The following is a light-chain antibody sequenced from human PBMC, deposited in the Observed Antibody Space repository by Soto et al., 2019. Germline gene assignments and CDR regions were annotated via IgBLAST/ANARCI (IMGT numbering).Light chain of an antibody. CDR3: TSHAGVNNLL. J-gene: IGLJ2*01. V-gene: IGLV2-8*01. CDR2: DVT. CDR1: SSDIGGYNF. Sequence: QSALTQPPSAPGSPGQSVTISCTGTSSDIGGYNFVSWYQQHPGKAPRLMIYDVTKRPSGVPDRFSGSKSGNTASLTVSGLQAEDEADYYCTSHAGVNNLLFGGGTKLTVL.